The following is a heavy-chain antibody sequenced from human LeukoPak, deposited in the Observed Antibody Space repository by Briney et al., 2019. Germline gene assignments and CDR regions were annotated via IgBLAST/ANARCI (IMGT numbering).Heavy chain of an antibody. J-gene: IGHJ6*03. V-gene: IGHV4-38-2*02. CDR2: VYHTGST. CDR3: ARGVAATNWCNYMDV. D-gene: IGHD2-8*02. Sequence: PSETLSLTCTVSGYSITSDHFWGWIRQPPGKGLEWIGSVYHTGSTFYSPSLKSRVTISLDTSKNQFSLNLSSVTAADTAIYFCARGVAATNWCNYMDVWGKGTTVTVSS. CDR1: GYSITSDHF.